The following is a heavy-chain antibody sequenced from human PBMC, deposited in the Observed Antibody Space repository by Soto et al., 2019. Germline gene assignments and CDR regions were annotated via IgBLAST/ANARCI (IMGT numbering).Heavy chain of an antibody. CDR3: MLGSGWKAFDY. CDR1: GGSISGSSYY. D-gene: IGHD3-22*01. V-gene: IGHV4-39*01. CDR2: IYYSGST. J-gene: IGHJ4*02. Sequence: QLQLQESGPGLVKPSETLSLTCTVSGGSISGSSYYWGWIRQPPGKGLEWIGNIYYSGSTYYNPSLKSRVTISVDTSKNPFSLKLSSVTAADTAVYYCMLGSGWKAFDYWGQGTLVTVSS.